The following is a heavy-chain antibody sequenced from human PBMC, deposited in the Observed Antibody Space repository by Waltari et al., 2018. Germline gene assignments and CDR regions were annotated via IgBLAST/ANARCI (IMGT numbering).Heavy chain of an antibody. CDR2: IYSGGST. V-gene: IGHV3-53*01. D-gene: IGHD6-19*01. CDR3: ARWQQWPVRAFDY. J-gene: IGHJ4*02. Sequence: EVQLVESGGGLIQPGGSLRLSCAASGFIVRSNYMSWVRQAPGRGLEWVSLIYSGGSTYYADSVKGRFTSSRDNSKNTLYLQMDSLSVEDTAVYYCARWQQWPVRAFDYWGQGTLVTVSS. CDR1: GFIVRSNY.